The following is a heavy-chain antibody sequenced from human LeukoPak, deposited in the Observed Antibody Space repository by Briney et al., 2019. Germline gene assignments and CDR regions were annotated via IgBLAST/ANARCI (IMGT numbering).Heavy chain of an antibody. D-gene: IGHD2-15*01. Sequence: PGGSLRLSCTASGFTFTSYAVTWVRQAPGKGLEWVAITANDGVSTYEADSVRGRFTISRDNSKSTLQLQMNSLRVEDTAVYYCAKGRLPYCSGVRCYPFDNWGQGTLVTVSS. CDR2: TANDGVST. CDR1: GFTFTSYA. J-gene: IGHJ4*02. CDR3: AKGRLPYCSGVRCYPFDN. V-gene: IGHV3-23*01.